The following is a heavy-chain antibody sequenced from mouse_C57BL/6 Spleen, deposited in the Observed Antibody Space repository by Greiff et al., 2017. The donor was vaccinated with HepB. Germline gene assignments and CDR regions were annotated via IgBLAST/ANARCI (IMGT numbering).Heavy chain of an antibody. J-gene: IGHJ2*01. CDR2: IYPGSGNT. CDR1: GYTFTDYY. CDR3: ARWDAAFDY. V-gene: IGHV1-76*01. Sequence: VKVVDSGAELVRPGASVKLSCKASGYTFTDYYINWVKQRPGQGLEWIARIYPGSGNTYYNEKFKGKATLTAEKSSSTAYMQLSSLTSEDSAVYFCARWDAAFDYWGQGTTLTVSS. D-gene: IGHD4-1*01.